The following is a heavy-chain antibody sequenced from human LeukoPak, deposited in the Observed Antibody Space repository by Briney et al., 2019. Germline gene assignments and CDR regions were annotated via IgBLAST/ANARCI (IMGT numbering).Heavy chain of an antibody. CDR2: IIPIFGTA. CDR1: GYTFTSYG. Sequence: GASVKVSCKASGYTFTSYGISWVRQAPGQGLEWMGGIIPIFGTANYAQKFQGRVTITADKSTSTAYMELSSLRSEDTAVYYCARGGLLWFGELPRWFDPWGQGTLVTVSS. D-gene: IGHD3-10*01. V-gene: IGHV1-69*06. CDR3: ARGGLLWFGELPRWFDP. J-gene: IGHJ5*02.